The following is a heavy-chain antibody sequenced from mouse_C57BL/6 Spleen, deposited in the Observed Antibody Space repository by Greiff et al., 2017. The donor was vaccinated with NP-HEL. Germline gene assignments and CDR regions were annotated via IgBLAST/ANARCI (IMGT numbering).Heavy chain of an antibody. J-gene: IGHJ2*01. Sequence: EVKLVESGGGLVQPKGSLKLSCAASGFSFNTYAMNWVRQAPGKGLEWVARIRSKSNNYATYYADSVKDRFTISRDDSESMLYLQMNNLKTEDTAMYYCVRERVYGYVPYFDYWGQGTTLTVSS. D-gene: IGHD2-2*01. V-gene: IGHV10-1*01. CDR1: GFSFNTYA. CDR3: VRERVYGYVPYFDY. CDR2: IRSKSNNYAT.